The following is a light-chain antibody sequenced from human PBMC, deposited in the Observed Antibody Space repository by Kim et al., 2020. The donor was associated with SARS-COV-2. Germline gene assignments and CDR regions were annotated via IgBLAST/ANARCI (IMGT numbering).Light chain of an antibody. CDR2: YGS. CDR3: QMWDSNSDHPV. Sequence: APGRRAGITCGGKDIGSKSVPCDQQKQGKAPVMVIYYGSDRPSGIPEGFSGSNCGDTATMTISRVEAGDEADDYCQMWDSNSDHPVFGGGTQLTVL. CDR1: DIGSKS. V-gene: IGLV3-21*04. J-gene: IGLJ3*02.